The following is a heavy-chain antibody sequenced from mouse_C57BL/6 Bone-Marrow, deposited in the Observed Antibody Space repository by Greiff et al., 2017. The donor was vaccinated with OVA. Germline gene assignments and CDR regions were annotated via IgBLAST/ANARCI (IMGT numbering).Heavy chain of an antibody. J-gene: IGHJ2*01. CDR3: ATLITTVVPYFDY. CDR1: GYTFTSYG. CDR2: IYIGNGYT. D-gene: IGHD1-1*01. V-gene: IGHV1-58*01. Sequence: VQLKESGAELVRPGSSVKMSCKTSGYTFTSYGINWVKQRPGQGLEWIGYIYIGNGYTEYNEKFKGKATLTSDTSSSTAYMQLSSLTSEDSAIYFCATLITTVVPYFDYWGQGTTLTVSS.